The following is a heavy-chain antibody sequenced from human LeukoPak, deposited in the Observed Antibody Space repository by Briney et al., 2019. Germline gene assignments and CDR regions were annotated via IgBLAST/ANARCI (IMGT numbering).Heavy chain of an antibody. V-gene: IGHV3-21*01. CDR1: GFTFSSYS. D-gene: IGHD3-9*01. CDR3: ASEILTGPTDAFDI. Sequence: GGSLRLSCAASGFTFSSYSMNWVRQAPGKGLEWVSSISSSSSYIYYADSVKGRFTISRDNAKNSLYLQMNSLRAEDTAVYYCASEILTGPTDAFDIWGRGTMVTVSS. J-gene: IGHJ3*02. CDR2: ISSSSSYI.